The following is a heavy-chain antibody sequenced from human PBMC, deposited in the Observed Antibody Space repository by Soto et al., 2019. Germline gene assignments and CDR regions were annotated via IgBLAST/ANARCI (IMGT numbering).Heavy chain of an antibody. D-gene: IGHD2-15*01. CDR1: GFTFSSYA. CDR2: ISGSGGST. Sequence: PGGSLRLSCAASGFTFSSYAMSWVRQAPGKGLEWVSAISGSGGSTYYADSVKGRFTISRDNSKNTLYLQMNSLRAEDTAVYYCAKTPFCSGGSCHHLYYYGMDVWGQGTTVTVSS. V-gene: IGHV3-23*01. J-gene: IGHJ6*02. CDR3: AKTPFCSGGSCHHLYYYGMDV.